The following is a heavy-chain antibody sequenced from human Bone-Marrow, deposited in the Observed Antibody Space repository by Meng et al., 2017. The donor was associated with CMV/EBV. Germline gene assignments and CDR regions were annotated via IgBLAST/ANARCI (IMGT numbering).Heavy chain of an antibody. CDR3: ARGLGVRSSGYYYVYN. CDR1: GFTFSSYA. CDR2: ISGSGDYI. D-gene: IGHD3-22*01. V-gene: IGHV3-21*01. Sequence: GGSLRLSCAASGFTFSSYAMHWVRQAPGKGLEWVSSISGSGDYIYYADSVKGRFTISRDSAKNSLYLQMNSLRAEDTAVYYCARGLGVRSSGYYYVYNWGQGTLVTVSS. J-gene: IGHJ1*01.